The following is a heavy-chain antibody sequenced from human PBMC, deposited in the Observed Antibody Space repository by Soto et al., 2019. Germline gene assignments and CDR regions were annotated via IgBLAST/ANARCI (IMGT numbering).Heavy chain of an antibody. Sequence: GGSLRLSCAASGFTFSSYAMSWVRQAPGKGLEWVSAISGSGGSTYYADSVKGRFTISRDNSKNTLYLQMNSLRAEDTAVYYCANPGSGYSGYDPPEGYYYYGMDVWGQGTTVTVSS. V-gene: IGHV3-23*01. CDR1: GFTFSSYA. CDR2: ISGSGGST. D-gene: IGHD5-12*01. CDR3: ANPGSGYSGYDPPEGYYYYGMDV. J-gene: IGHJ6*02.